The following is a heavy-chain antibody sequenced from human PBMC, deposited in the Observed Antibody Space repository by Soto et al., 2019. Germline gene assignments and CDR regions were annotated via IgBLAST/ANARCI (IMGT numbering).Heavy chain of an antibody. Sequence: QVQVVQSGDEVKETGASVRVSCKTSGYSFTAYGISWVRQAPGQGLEWMGWISCYNGKTKYAQKVQGRVTRTTNTSPSTAYMEVRSLRSDDTAIYYCARDAPPPELRFLEWHNYDYNGMDVWGQGTTVTVSS. J-gene: IGHJ6*02. CDR2: ISCYNGKT. CDR3: ARDAPPPELRFLEWHNYDYNGMDV. CDR1: GYSFTAYG. V-gene: IGHV1-18*01. D-gene: IGHD3-3*01.